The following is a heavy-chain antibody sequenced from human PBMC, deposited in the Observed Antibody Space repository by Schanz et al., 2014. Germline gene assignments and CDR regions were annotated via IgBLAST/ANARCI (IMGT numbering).Heavy chain of an antibody. CDR2: VFPNGIT. Sequence: QVQLQESGPGLVKPSQTLSLTCTVSGGSIRSGTYYWSWIRQPAGKALEWVGRVFPNGITIYNPSLKSRLPISLDTSRNRFSVTLASLTAADTAVYYCARDTTWRLDLWGRGTLVTVSS. CDR3: ARDTTWRLDL. D-gene: IGHD1-1*01. CDR1: GGSIRSGTYY. J-gene: IGHJ2*01. V-gene: IGHV4-61*02.